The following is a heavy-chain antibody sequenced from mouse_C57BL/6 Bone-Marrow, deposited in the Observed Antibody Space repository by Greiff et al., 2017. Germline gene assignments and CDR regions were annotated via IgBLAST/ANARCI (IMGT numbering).Heavy chain of an antibody. CDR1: GFNIKDDY. D-gene: IGHD2-1*01. CDR2: IHPEIGDT. V-gene: IGHV14-4*01. Sequence: VQLQQSGAELVRPGASVKLSCTASGFNIKDDYIHWVKQRPEQGLEWIGWIHPEIGDTEYASKFQGKATITSDTSSNTAYLQRSSLTSEDTAVYYCSCFYGNYFDFWGQGTPLTVAS. CDR3: SCFYGNYFDF. J-gene: IGHJ2*01.